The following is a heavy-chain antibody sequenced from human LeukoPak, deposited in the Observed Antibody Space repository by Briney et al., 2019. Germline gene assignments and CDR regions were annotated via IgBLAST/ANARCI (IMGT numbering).Heavy chain of an antibody. D-gene: IGHD2-15*01. CDR1: GDTFSSYA. V-gene: IGHV1-69*13. CDR3: AMGLGYCSGGSCYYNWFDP. CDR2: VILIFGTA. Sequence: SVKVSCKDSGDTFSSYAISRVRQELGQRLEWMGGVILIFGTANYAKKFQGRVTITVAESTSTAYMELSSLRSEDTAVYYCAMGLGYCSGGSCYYNWFDPWGQGTLVTVSS. J-gene: IGHJ5*02.